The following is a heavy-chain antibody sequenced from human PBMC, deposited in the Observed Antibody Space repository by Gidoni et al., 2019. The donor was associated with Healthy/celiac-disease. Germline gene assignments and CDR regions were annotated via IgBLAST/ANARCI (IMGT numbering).Heavy chain of an antibody. D-gene: IGHD4-17*01. Sequence: EVQLLESGGGLVQPGGSLRLSCAASGFTFSSNAMSWVRQAPGKGLEWVSAISGSGGSTYYADSVKGRFTISRDNSKNTLYLQMNSLRAEDTAVYYCAKVRKSRTNYGGNGLDYWGQGTLVTVSS. J-gene: IGHJ4*02. CDR1: GFTFSSNA. CDR3: AKVRKSRTNYGGNGLDY. V-gene: IGHV3-23*01. CDR2: ISGSGGST.